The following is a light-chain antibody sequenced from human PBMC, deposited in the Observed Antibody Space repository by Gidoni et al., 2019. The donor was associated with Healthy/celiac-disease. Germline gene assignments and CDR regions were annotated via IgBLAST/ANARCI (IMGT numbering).Light chain of an antibody. J-gene: IGLJ2*01. CDR3: QSYDSSLSGYVV. CDR2: GNS. V-gene: IGLV1-40*01. CDR1: SSNIGAGYD. Sequence: QSVLPPPPSVSGAPGQRVPISCTGSSSNIGAGYDVHWYQQLPGTAPKHLIYGNSNRPSGVPDRFSGSKSGTSASLAITGLQAEDEADYYCQSYDSSLSGYVVFGGGTKLTVL.